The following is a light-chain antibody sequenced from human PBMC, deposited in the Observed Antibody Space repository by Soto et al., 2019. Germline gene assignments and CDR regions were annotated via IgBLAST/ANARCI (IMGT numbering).Light chain of an antibody. CDR3: CSYSGSSTFV. J-gene: IGLJ1*01. CDR2: EGN. V-gene: IGLV2-23*03. CDR1: SSDIGGYNL. Sequence: QSVLTQPASVSGSPGQSITISCTGTSSDIGGYNLVSWYQQHPGRAPKLIIHEGNKWPSGVSNRFSGSKSGNTASLTISGLPAEDEADYYCCSYSGSSTFVFGTGTKLTVL.